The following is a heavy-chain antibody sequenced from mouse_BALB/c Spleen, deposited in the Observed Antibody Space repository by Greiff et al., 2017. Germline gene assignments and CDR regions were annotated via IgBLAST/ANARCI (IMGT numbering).Heavy chain of an antibody. J-gene: IGHJ4*01. Sequence: VQLVESGGGLVQPGGSRKLSCAASGFTFSSFGMHWVRQAPEKGLEWVAYISSGSSTIYYADTVKGRFTISRDNPKNTLFLQMTSLRSEDTAMYYCARSVSYYAMDYWGQGTSVTVSS. CDR1: GFTFSSFG. CDR2: ISSGSSTI. D-gene: IGHD6-2*01. CDR3: ARSVSYYAMDY. V-gene: IGHV5-17*02.